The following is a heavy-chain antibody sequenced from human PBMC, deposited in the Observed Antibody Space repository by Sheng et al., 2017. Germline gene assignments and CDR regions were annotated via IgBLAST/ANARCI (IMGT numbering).Heavy chain of an antibody. Sequence: QVQLVQSGAEVKKPGSSVKVSCKASGGTFSSYAISWVRQAPGQGLEWMGGIIPIFGTANYAQKFQGRVTITTDESTSTAYMELSSLRSEDTAVYYCASGGRGYSYGRVYYYMDVWGKGTTVTVSS. D-gene: IGHD5-18*01. CDR3: ASGGRGYSYGRVYYYMDV. J-gene: IGHJ6*03. CDR1: GGTFSSYA. CDR2: IIPIFGTA. V-gene: IGHV1-69*05.